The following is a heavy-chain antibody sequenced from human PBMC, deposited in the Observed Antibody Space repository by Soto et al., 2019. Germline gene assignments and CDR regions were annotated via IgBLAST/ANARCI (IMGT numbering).Heavy chain of an antibody. V-gene: IGHV1-18*01. CDR3: ARDLFRPEVWKYYYYYYGMDV. J-gene: IGHJ6*02. CDR2: ISAYNGNT. Sequence: ASVKVSCKASGYTFTSYGISWVRQAPGQGLEWMGWISAYNGNTNYAQKLQGRVTMTTDTSTSTAYMELRSLRSDDTAVYYCARDLFRPEVWKYYYYYYGMDVWGQGTTVTVSS. D-gene: IGHD1-1*01. CDR1: GYTFTSYG.